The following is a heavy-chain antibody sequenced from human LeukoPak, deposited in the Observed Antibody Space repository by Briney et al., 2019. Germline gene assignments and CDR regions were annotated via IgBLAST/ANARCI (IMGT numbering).Heavy chain of an antibody. CDR1: GFTFSSYA. CDR2: ISSNGGST. CDR3: ARAGRLPNSSGWYYYGMDV. Sequence: GGSLRLSCSASGFTFSSYAMHWVRQAPGKGLEYVSAISSNGGSTYYPGSVKGRFTISRENAKNSLYLQMNSLRAGDTAVYYCARAGRLPNSSGWYYYGMDVWGQGTTVTVSS. J-gene: IGHJ6*02. V-gene: IGHV3-64*04. D-gene: IGHD6-19*01.